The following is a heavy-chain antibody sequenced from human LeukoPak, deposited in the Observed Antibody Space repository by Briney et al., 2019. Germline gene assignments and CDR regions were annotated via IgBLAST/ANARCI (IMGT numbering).Heavy chain of an antibody. J-gene: IGHJ4*02. V-gene: IGHV4-34*01. CDR2: INHSGST. D-gene: IGHD2-2*01. CDR1: GGSFSGYY. CDR3: ARHYCSSSSCARLGVIDY. Sequence: PSETLSLTCAVYGGSFSGYYWSWIRQPPGKGLEWIGEINHSGSTNYNPSLKSRVTISVDTSKNQFSLKLSSVTTADTAAYYCARHYCSSSSCARLGVIDYWGQGILVTVSS.